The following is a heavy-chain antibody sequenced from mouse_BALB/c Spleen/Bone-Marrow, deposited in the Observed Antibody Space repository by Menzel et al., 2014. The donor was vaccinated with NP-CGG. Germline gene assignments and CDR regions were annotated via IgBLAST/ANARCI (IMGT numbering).Heavy chain of an antibody. CDR1: GFSLTSYG. D-gene: IGHD2-14*01. J-gene: IGHJ4*01. Sequence: VQLQQSGPGLVAPSQSLSITRTVSGFSLTSYGVHWVRQPPGKGLEWLGVIWAGGSTNYNSALMSRLSISKDNSKSQVFLKMNSLQTDDTAMYYCARVGYRYDGYAMDYWGQGTSVTVSS. CDR2: IWAGGST. V-gene: IGHV2-9*02. CDR3: ARVGYRYDGYAMDY.